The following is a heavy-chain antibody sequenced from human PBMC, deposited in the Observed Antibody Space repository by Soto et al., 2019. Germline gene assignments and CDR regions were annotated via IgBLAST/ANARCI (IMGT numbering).Heavy chain of an antibody. V-gene: IGHV1-2*04. D-gene: IGHD2-15*01. Sequence: ASVKVSCKASGYTFTGYYMHWVRQAPGQGLEWMGWINPNSGGTNYAQKFQGWVTMTRDTSIGTAYMELSRLRSDDTAVYYCAREGYCSGGRCYFYYYGMDVWGQGTTVTVSS. CDR1: GYTFTGYY. CDR2: INPNSGGT. J-gene: IGHJ6*02. CDR3: AREGYCSGGRCYFYYYGMDV.